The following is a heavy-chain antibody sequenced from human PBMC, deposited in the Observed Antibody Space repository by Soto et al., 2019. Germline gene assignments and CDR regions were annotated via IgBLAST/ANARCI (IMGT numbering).Heavy chain of an antibody. CDR2: ISSSSSTI. CDR1: GFTFSSYS. Sequence: GGSLRLSCAASGFTFSSYSMNWVRQAPGKGLEWVSYISSSSSTIYYADSVKGRFTISRDNAKNSLYLQMNSLRAEDTAVYYCASSSSIAARHFDYWGQGTLVTVSS. CDR3: ASSSSIAARHFDY. J-gene: IGHJ4*02. V-gene: IGHV3-48*01. D-gene: IGHD6-6*01.